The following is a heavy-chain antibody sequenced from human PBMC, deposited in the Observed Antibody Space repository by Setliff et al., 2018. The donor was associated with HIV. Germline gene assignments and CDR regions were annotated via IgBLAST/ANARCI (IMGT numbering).Heavy chain of an antibody. V-gene: IGHV3-74*03. CDR3: AKLTRYDSTWYDAEYCQQ. Sequence: GGSLRLSCAASGFTFDDYAMHWVRQAPGKGLVWVSRMNSDGSSPMYADSVKGRFSISRDNAKNTLYLQMNSLRAEDTALYYCAKLTRYDSTWYDAEYCQQWGQGTLVTAPQ. J-gene: IGHJ1*01. CDR1: GFTFDDYA. CDR2: MNSDGSSP. D-gene: IGHD6-13*01.